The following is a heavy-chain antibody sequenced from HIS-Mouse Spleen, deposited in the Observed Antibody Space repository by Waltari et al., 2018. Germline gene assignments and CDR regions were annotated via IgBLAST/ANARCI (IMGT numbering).Heavy chain of an antibody. CDR2: INHSGST. D-gene: IGHD4-4*01. Sequence: QVQLQQWGAGLLKPSETLSLTCAVYGGSFSGYYWSWIRQPPGNGLEWIGEINHSGSTNNHPSLKSRGTISVDTSKNQFSLKLSSVTAADTAVYYCARGRTVLVDYWGQGTLVTVSS. CDR1: GGSFSGYY. J-gene: IGHJ4*02. CDR3: ARGRTVLVDY. V-gene: IGHV4-34*04.